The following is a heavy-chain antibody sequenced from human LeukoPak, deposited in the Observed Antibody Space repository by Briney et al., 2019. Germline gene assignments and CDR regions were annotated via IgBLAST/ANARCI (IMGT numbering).Heavy chain of an antibody. CDR2: IWYDGTNK. CDR1: GFTFSSNG. Sequence: GGPRRLPCAASGFTFSSNGMHWVRQAPGKGLEGVALIWYDGTNKYYADSVKGRFTISRDNSKNTLYLQMNSLRVEDTAVYYCAKPPDGYNSGAFGYWGQGTLVTVSS. J-gene: IGHJ4*02. V-gene: IGHV3-33*06. D-gene: IGHD5-24*01. CDR3: AKPPDGYNSGAFGY.